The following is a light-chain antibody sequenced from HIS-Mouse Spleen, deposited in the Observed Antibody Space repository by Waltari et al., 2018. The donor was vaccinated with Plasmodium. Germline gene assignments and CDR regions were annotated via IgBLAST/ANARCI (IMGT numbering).Light chain of an antibody. CDR1: ALPTKY. Sequence: SYELTQPPSVSVSPGQTARITCSGDALPTKYAYLYQQQSGQAPVLVIYEDSKRPSGIPERFSGSSSGTMATLTISGAQVEDEADYYCYSTDSSGNHRVFGGGTKLTVL. CDR3: YSTDSSGNHRV. CDR2: EDS. J-gene: IGLJ3*02. V-gene: IGLV3-10*01.